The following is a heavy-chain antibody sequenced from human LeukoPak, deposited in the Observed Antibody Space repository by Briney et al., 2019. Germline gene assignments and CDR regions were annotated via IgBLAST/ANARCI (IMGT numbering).Heavy chain of an antibody. Sequence: PSETLSLTCTVSGGSISSYYWSWIRQPPGKGLEWIGYIYYSGSTNYNPSLKSRVTISVDTSKNQFSLKLSSVTAADTAVYYCARGSPITIFENAFDIWGQGTMVTVSS. CDR2: IYYSGST. V-gene: IGHV4-59*01. CDR3: ARGSPITIFENAFDI. CDR1: GGSISSYY. D-gene: IGHD3-3*01. J-gene: IGHJ3*02.